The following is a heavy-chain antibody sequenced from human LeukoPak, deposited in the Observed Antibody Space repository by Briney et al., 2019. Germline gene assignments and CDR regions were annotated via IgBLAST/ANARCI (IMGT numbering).Heavy chain of an antibody. CDR3: ARVGNPLVTVFAWFDP. CDR2: IYYSGST. Sequence: PSETLSLTCTVSGVSISSTTYYWGWIRQPPRKGLEWIASIYYSGSTYYNPSLKSRVTISVDTSKNQFSLKLSSVTAADTAVYYCARVGNPLVTVFAWFDPWGQGTLVTVSS. CDR1: GVSISSTTYY. D-gene: IGHD3-3*01. J-gene: IGHJ5*02. V-gene: IGHV4-39*07.